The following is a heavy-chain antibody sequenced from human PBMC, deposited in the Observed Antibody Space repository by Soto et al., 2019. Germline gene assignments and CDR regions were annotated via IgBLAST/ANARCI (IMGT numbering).Heavy chain of an antibody. Sequence: EVQLLESGGGLVQPGGALRLSCAASGFTFSSHAMSWVRQAPGKGLEWISSISAGSEGAYYADSVKGRFTISRDNSNNTLYLQMNSLRAEDTAVYSCARDLGGYLHWGQGTVVTVSS. V-gene: IGHV3-23*01. CDR3: ARDLGGYLH. J-gene: IGHJ4*02. D-gene: IGHD3-16*01. CDR2: ISAGSEGA. CDR1: GFTFSSHA.